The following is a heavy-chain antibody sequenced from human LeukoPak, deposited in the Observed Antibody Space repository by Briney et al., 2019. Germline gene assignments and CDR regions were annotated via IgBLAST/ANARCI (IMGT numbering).Heavy chain of an antibody. Sequence: ASVKVSCKASGYTFTSYDVNWVRQATGQGLEWMGWMNPNTGNTGYAQKLQGRVTMTRDTSITTAYMDLSSLRSEDTAVYYCARDAILWFGELKRGWFDPWGQGTLVTVSS. D-gene: IGHD3-10*01. CDR2: MNPNTGNT. J-gene: IGHJ5*02. CDR1: GYTFTSYD. V-gene: IGHV1-8*01. CDR3: ARDAILWFGELKRGWFDP.